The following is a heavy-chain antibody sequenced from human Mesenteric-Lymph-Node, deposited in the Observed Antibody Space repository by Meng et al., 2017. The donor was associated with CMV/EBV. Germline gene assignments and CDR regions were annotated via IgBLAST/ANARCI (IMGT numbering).Heavy chain of an antibody. D-gene: IGHD2-2*01. Sequence: ASVKVSCKASGYTFTGHYIQWVRQAPGQGHEWMGWSKPNSGDTKYAQKFQGRVTMTSDTSINTAYMEVSGLRSDDTAVYYCASGRLDAIVVVPAGPYDAFDIWGQGTMVTVSS. V-gene: IGHV1-2*02. CDR1: GYTFTGHY. J-gene: IGHJ3*02. CDR2: SKPNSGDT. CDR3: ASGRLDAIVVVPAGPYDAFDI.